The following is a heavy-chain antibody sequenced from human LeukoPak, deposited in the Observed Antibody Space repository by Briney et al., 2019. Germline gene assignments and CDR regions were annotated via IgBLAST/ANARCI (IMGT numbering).Heavy chain of an antibody. CDR3: ARVGRLGELSFHRVYYFDY. CDR2: ISSSGSTI. Sequence: PGGSLRLSCAASGFTFSSYEMNWVRQAPGKGLEWVSYISSSGSTIYYADSVKGRFTISRDNAKNSLYLQMNSLRAEDTAVYYCARVGRLGELSFHRVYYFDYWGQGTLVTVSS. V-gene: IGHV3-48*03. D-gene: IGHD3-16*02. CDR1: GFTFSSYE. J-gene: IGHJ4*02.